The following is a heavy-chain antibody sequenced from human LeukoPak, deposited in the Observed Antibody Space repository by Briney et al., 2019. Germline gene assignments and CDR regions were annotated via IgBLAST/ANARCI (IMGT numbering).Heavy chain of an antibody. V-gene: IGHV4-39*07. D-gene: IGHD3-10*01. Sequence: PSETLSLTCTVSDDSISSSSYYWEWIRQPPGKGLEWIGSAFYSGSTYYNPSLKSRVTISVDTSKNQFSLKLSSVTAADTAVYYCARYYYGSGSYYPRAHFDYWGQGTLVTVSS. CDR1: DDSISSSSYY. J-gene: IGHJ4*02. CDR3: ARYYYGSGSYYPRAHFDY. CDR2: AFYSGST.